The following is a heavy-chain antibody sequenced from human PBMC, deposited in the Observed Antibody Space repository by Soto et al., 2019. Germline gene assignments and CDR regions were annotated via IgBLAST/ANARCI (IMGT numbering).Heavy chain of an antibody. D-gene: IGHD2-15*01. J-gene: IGHJ4*02. Sequence: GSLRLSCAASGFTFTKAWMSWVRQAPGKGLEWVGRIKSKTDGGTTDYAAPVKGRFTISRDDSKNTLYLQMNSLKNEDTAVYYCTTEGPGYCSGGSCYAIDYWGQGTLVTVSS. CDR2: IKSKTDGGTT. CDR3: TTEGPGYCSGGSCYAIDY. CDR1: GFTFTKAW. V-gene: IGHV3-15*01.